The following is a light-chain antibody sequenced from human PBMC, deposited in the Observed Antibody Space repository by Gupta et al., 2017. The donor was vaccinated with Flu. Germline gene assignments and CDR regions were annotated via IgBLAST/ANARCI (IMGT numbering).Light chain of an antibody. V-gene: IGLV1-51*01. CDR2: ENN. CDR1: SSNIENNY. Sequence: KFTISCSRSSSNIENNYVSWYQQLPGTAPKLLIYENNKRPSGIPDRFSGSKSGTSATLGITGLQTGDEADYYCGSWDSSLSAWVFGGGTKLTVL. J-gene: IGLJ3*02. CDR3: GSWDSSLSAWV.